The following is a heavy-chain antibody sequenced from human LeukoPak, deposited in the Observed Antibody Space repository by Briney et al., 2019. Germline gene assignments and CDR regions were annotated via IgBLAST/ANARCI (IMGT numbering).Heavy chain of an antibody. CDR2: TFYRSKWYN. Sequence: SQTLSLTCAISGDSVSSNDAAWNWIRQSPSRGLEWLGRTFYRSKWYNNYAVSMTSRITINPDTSKNQFSLMLSSVTAADTAVYYCARIIAAAGRQDWFDPWGQGTLVTVSS. CDR1: GDSVSSNDAA. CDR3: ARIIAAAGRQDWFDP. D-gene: IGHD6-13*01. J-gene: IGHJ5*02. V-gene: IGHV6-1*01.